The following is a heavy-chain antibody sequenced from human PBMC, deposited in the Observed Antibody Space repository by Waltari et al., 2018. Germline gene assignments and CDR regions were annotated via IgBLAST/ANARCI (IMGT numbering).Heavy chain of an antibody. Sequence: QTQLHQWGAGLVKPSETLSLTCAVFAGSFGDYFWTWVRHSPGKGLEWIGEMYHNGHTNYNPSLGRRVTISLDTSKNQFSLKLTSVTAADTAVYYCARGNYHDSPRLDWWGHGNLVTVSS. D-gene: IGHD3-22*01. CDR1: AGSFGDYF. V-gene: IGHV4-34*01. CDR2: MYHNGHT. J-gene: IGHJ4*01. CDR3: ARGNYHDSPRLDW.